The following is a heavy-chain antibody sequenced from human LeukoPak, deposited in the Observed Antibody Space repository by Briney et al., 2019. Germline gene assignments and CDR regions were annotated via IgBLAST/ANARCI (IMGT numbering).Heavy chain of an antibody. CDR3: ARESGKFDY. J-gene: IGHJ4*02. V-gene: IGHV3-43*02. CDR1: GLPIGDFA. CDR2: ISGDGISA. Sequence: GGSLRLSCVASGLPIGDFAMHWVRQAPGQGLEWVSLISGDGISAFFTDSVKGRFSISRDNSKNSLFLEMSSLRTEDTAMYYCARESGKFDYWGQGTLVAVSS.